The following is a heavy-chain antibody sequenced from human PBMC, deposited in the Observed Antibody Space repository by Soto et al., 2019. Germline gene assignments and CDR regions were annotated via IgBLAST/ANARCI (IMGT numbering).Heavy chain of an antibody. CDR1: GGSLSGYY. V-gene: IGHV4-34*02. CDR2: INHGGGT. Sequence: QVQLQQWGAGLLKPSETLSLTCAVYGGSLSGYYWNWIRQPPGKGLEWIGEINHGGGTDYNPSLKSRVTISLETSKKQCSLKLNSVTAADTAVYYCARGQSSGSYYAEVGFDIWGQGTMVTVSS. J-gene: IGHJ3*02. D-gene: IGHD1-26*01. CDR3: ARGQSSGSYYAEVGFDI.